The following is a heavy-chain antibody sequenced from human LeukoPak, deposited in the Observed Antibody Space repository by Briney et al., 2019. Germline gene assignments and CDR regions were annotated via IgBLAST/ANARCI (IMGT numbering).Heavy chain of an antibody. Sequence: SETLSLTCSVSGASLSSYYWDWLRQPPGKGLEWIGYISDTGKTDSNPSLKSRVSISLDTSKKQFSLRLRSVTAADSAVYYCGRVVDSAAVAGTGKYYFDYWGQGTLVTVSS. CDR1: GASLSSYY. V-gene: IGHV4-59*01. D-gene: IGHD6-19*01. J-gene: IGHJ4*02. CDR3: GRVVDSAAVAGTGKYYFDY. CDR2: ISDTGKT.